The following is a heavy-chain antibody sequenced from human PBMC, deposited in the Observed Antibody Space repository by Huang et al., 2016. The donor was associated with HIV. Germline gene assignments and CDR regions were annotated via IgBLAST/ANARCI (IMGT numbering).Heavy chain of an antibody. CDR3: VKETVQWLVTY. Sequence: QVQVVESGGGVVQPGGSLRLSCAESGFTSSSHGMHWVRQAPGKGLEWGAFIQYDGSNKYFADSVKGRFTMSRDNSKNTLYLQMNSLRGEDTAVYYCVKETVQWLVTYWGQGTLVTVSS. CDR1: GFTSSSHG. D-gene: IGHD6-19*01. J-gene: IGHJ4*02. CDR2: IQYDGSNK. V-gene: IGHV3-30*02.